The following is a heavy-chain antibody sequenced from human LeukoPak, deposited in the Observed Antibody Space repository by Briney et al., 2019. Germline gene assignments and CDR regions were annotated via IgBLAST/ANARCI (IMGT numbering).Heavy chain of an antibody. J-gene: IGHJ3*02. D-gene: IGHD6-13*01. CDR1: GFTFSSYE. V-gene: IGHV3-48*03. CDR3: ARGMVLAAAGNLVAFDI. Sequence: PGGSLRLSCAASGFTFSSYEMNWVRQAPGKGLEWVSYISSSGSTIYYADSVKGRFTISRDNAKNSLYLQMNSLRAEDTAVYYCARGMVLAAAGNLVAFDIWGQGTMVTVSS. CDR2: ISSSGSTI.